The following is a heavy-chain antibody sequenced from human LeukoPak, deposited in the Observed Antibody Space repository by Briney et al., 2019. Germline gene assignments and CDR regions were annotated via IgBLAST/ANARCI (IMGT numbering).Heavy chain of an antibody. J-gene: IGHJ3*02. CDR3: AKIGDIVVVPAAMLDAFDI. Sequence: GGSLRLSCVASGFTFSSYGMHWVRQAPGKGLEWVAFIRYDGSNKYYADSVKGRFTISRDNSKNTLYLQMNSLRAEDTAVYYCAKIGDIVVVPAAMLDAFDIWGQGTMVTVSS. D-gene: IGHD2-2*01. V-gene: IGHV3-30*02. CDR1: GFTFSSYG. CDR2: IRYDGSNK.